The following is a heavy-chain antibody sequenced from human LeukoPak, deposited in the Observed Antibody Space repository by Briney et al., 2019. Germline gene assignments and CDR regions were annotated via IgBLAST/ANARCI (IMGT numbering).Heavy chain of an antibody. V-gene: IGHV4-59*01. J-gene: IGHJ4*02. D-gene: IGHD3-10*01. CDR3: ARSSTGIDY. CDR2: IYYSGST. Sequence: NSSETLSLTCTASGGSISSFYWSWIRQPPGRGLEWIGYIYYSGSTNYSPSLKGRVTISVDTSKNQFSLKLSSVTAADTAVYYCARSSTGIDYWGQGTLVTVSS. CDR1: GGSISSFY.